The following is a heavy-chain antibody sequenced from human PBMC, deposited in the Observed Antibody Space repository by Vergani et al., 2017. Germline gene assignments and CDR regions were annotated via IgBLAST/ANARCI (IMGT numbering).Heavy chain of an antibody. CDR1: GGSISSSSYY. CDR2: IYYSGST. J-gene: IGHJ6*03. D-gene: IGHD2-15*01. CDR3: ARYGRYCSGGSCYSSYYYYYMDV. Sequence: QLQLQESGPGLVKPSETLSLTCTVSGGSISSSSYYWGWIRQPPGKGLEWIGSIYYSGSTYYNPSLKSRVTISVDTSKNQFSLKLSSVTAADTAVYYCARYGRYCSGGSCYSSYYYYYMDVWGKGTTVTVSS. V-gene: IGHV4-39*07.